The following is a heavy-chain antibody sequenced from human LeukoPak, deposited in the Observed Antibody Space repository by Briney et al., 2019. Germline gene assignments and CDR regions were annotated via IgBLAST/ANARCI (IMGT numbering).Heavy chain of an antibody. CDR3: ARDKGTSYLSSFDY. D-gene: IGHD6-6*01. CDR1: GYTFTSYA. Sequence: ASVKVSCKASGYTFTSYAISWVRQAPGQGLEWMGWISAYNGNTHYAQKVQDRVTMTTDTSTSTAYMDLRSLRSDDTAVYYCARDKGTSYLSSFDYWGQGTLVTVSS. J-gene: IGHJ4*02. CDR2: ISAYNGNT. V-gene: IGHV1-18*01.